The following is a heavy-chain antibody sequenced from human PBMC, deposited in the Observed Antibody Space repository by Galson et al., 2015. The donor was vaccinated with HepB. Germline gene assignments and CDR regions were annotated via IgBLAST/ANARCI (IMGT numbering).Heavy chain of an antibody. CDR2: ISSSSSYI. CDR3: TTDNPRDTAMVFDY. D-gene: IGHD5-18*01. Sequence: SLRLSCAASGFTFSSYSMNWVRQAPGKGLEWVSSISSSSSYIYYADSVKGRFTISRDDSKNTLYLQMNSLKTEDTAVYYCTTDNPRDTAMVFDYWGQGTLVTVSS. J-gene: IGHJ4*02. V-gene: IGHV3-21*03. CDR1: GFTFSSYS.